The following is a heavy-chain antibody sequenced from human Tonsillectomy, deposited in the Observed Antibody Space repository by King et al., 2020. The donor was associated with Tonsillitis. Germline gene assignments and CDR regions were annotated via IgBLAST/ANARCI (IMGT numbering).Heavy chain of an antibody. CDR2: IKRQSEGGKT. J-gene: IGHJ4*02. D-gene: IGHD2-8*01. V-gene: IGHV3-15*01. CDR3: GVGLCRTNGDY. CDR1: GFTFSDVW. Sequence: VQLVQSGGGLVQPGGSLRLSCAASGFTFSDVWMTWARQAPGRGLEGVGRIKRQSEGGKTDYAAPVKGRLTISRDDSKNTVYLQMSSLKIEDTAIYYCGVGLCRTNGDYWGQGTLVTVSS.